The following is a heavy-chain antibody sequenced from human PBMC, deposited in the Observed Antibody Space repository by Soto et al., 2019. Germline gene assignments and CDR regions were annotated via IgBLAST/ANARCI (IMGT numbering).Heavy chain of an antibody. CDR1: GGSISSGGYS. Sequence: PSETLSLTCAVSGGSISSGGYSWSWIRQPPGKGLEWIGYIYHSGSTYYNPSLKSRVTISVDRSKNQFSLKLSSVTAADTAAYYCARGGCSSTSCYAWNWFDPWGQGTLVTVSS. V-gene: IGHV4-30-2*01. J-gene: IGHJ5*02. D-gene: IGHD2-2*01. CDR3: ARGGCSSTSCYAWNWFDP. CDR2: IYHSGST.